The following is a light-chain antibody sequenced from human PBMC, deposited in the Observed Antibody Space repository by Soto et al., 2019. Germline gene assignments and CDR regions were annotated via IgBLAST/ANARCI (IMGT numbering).Light chain of an antibody. CDR1: QSVYSN. CDR2: GAS. J-gene: IGKJ4*01. V-gene: IGKV3-15*01. Sequence: EIVMTQSPATLSVSPGGRATLSCRASQSVYSNLAWYQQKPGQAPRLLIYGASTRATGIPARFSGSGAGTDFTLPISSLQSEDSAVYYCHQYNSWPPVTFGGGTRVEIK. CDR3: HQYNSWPPVT.